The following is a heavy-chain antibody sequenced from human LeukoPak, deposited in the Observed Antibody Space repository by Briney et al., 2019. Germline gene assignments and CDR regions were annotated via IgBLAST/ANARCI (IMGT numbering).Heavy chain of an antibody. Sequence: SETLSLTCTVSGGSISSYYWIWIRQPAGKGLEWIGRIYTSGSTNYNPSLKSRVTMSVDTSKNQFSLKLSSVTAADTAVYYCARGGRIAARQVGYYYYYYMDVWGKGTTVTVSS. D-gene: IGHD6-6*01. CDR1: GGSISSYY. V-gene: IGHV4-4*07. J-gene: IGHJ6*03. CDR3: ARGGRIAARQVGYYYYYYMDV. CDR2: IYTSGST.